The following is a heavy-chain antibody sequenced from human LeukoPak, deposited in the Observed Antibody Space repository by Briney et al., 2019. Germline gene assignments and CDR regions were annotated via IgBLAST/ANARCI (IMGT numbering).Heavy chain of an antibody. CDR3: ARGVVRGVNPYYYYYGMDV. CDR2: INHSGST. J-gene: IGHJ6*02. CDR1: GGSFSGYY. D-gene: IGHD3-10*01. V-gene: IGHV4-34*01. Sequence: SETLSLTCAVYGGSFSGYYWSWIRQPPGKGLEWIGEINHSGSTNYNPSLKSRVTISVDTSKNQFSLKLSSVTAADTAVYYCARGVVRGVNPYYYYYGMDVWGQGTTVIVS.